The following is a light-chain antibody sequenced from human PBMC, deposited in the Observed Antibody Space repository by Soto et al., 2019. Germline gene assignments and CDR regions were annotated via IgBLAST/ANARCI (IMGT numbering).Light chain of an antibody. CDR1: SSDVGGYNY. CDR2: DVS. V-gene: IGLV2-14*01. Sequence: QSAPTQPASVSGSPGQSITISCTGTSSDVGGYNYVSWYQQHPGKAPKLMIYDVSIRPSGVSNRFSGSKSGNTASLTISGLQAEDEADYYCSSYTSSSTLVFGTGTKVTVL. J-gene: IGLJ1*01. CDR3: SSYTSSSTLV.